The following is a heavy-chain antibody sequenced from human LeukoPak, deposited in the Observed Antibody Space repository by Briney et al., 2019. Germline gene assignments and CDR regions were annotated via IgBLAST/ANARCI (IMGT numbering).Heavy chain of an antibody. J-gene: IGHJ4*02. D-gene: IGHD2-15*01. V-gene: IGHV1-69*13. CDR1: GGTFSSYA. CDR3: ARGYCSGGSCYQTYYFDY. Sequence: SVKVSCKASGGTFSSYAISWVRLAPGQGLEWMGGIIPIFGTANYAQKFQGRVTITADESTSTAYMELSSLRSEDTAVYYCARGYCSGGSCYQTYYFDYWGQGTLVTVSS. CDR2: IIPIFGTA.